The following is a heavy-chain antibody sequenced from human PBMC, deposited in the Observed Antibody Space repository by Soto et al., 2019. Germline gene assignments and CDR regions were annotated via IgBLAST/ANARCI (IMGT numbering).Heavy chain of an antibody. D-gene: IGHD6-19*01. V-gene: IGHV4-61*01. Sequence: SETLSLTCNVSGTSVTSYSYYWNWIRQPPGKGLEWIGYVFESENTKYNPSLKGRASISLDRSNNQCSLKLKSVTAADTAVYFCAGMPYTSGLRFDPWGPGTLVTVSS. CDR2: VFESENT. CDR1: GTSVTSYSYY. J-gene: IGHJ5*02. CDR3: AGMPYTSGLRFDP.